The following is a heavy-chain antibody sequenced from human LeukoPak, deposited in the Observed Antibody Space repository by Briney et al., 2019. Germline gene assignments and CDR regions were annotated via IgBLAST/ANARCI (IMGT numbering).Heavy chain of an antibody. CDR3: ARDYYCSSFSCSFDY. CDR1: GDSVSSNSAA. V-gene: IGHV6-1*01. J-gene: IGHJ4*02. CDR2: TYYRSKWYN. D-gene: IGHD2-2*01. Sequence: SQTLSLTCAISGDSVSSNSAAWTWIRQSPSRGLEWLGRTYYRSKWYNEYAVSVTSRITINPDTSKNQFSLHLNSVTPEDTAVYYCARDYYCSSFSCSFDYWGQGTLVTVSS.